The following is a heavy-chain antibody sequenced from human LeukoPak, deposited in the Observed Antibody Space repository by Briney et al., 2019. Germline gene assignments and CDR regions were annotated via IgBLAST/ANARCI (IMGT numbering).Heavy chain of an antibody. Sequence: SETLSLTCTVSGGSISSSIYYWGWIRQPPGQGLEWIVNIYHSGNTYYNLSLKSRVTISVDTSKNQFSLKMSSVTAAATDVYDCARLGSWFDPWGQGTLVTVSS. D-gene: IGHD2-2*03. CDR1: GGSISSSIYY. CDR3: ARLGSWFDP. V-gene: IGHV4-39*01. J-gene: IGHJ5*02. CDR2: IYHSGNT.